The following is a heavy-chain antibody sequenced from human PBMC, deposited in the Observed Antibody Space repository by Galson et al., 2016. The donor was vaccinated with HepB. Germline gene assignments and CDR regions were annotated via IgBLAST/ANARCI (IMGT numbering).Heavy chain of an antibody. CDR1: GASINNNNW. CDR3: ARGQEDQDGYDF. Sequence: SETLSLTCGVSGASINNNNWWSWVRQSPGQGLEWIGEIYRSGGTNYKPSLKSRVTMSIDKSKNQFSLRLTSVTAADAAVYYCARGQEDQDGYDFWGQGTLVTGSS. J-gene: IGHJ4*02. CDR2: IYRSGGT. D-gene: IGHD2-15*01. V-gene: IGHV4-4*02.